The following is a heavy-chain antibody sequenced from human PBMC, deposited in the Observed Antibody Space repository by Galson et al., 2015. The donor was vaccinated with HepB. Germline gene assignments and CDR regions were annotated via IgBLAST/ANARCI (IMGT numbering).Heavy chain of an antibody. CDR1: GFTFSGSA. J-gene: IGHJ3*02. Sequence: SLRLSCAASGFTFSGSAMHWVRQASGKGLEWVGRIRSKANSYATAYAASVKGRFTISRDDSKNTAYLQMNSLKTEDTAVYYCRYSSSWKIGDAFDIWGQGTMVTVSS. D-gene: IGHD6-13*01. CDR3: RYSSSWKIGDAFDI. V-gene: IGHV3-73*01. CDR2: IRSKANSYAT.